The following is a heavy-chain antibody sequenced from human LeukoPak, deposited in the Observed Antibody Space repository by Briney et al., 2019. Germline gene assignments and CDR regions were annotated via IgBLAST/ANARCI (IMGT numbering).Heavy chain of an antibody. CDR2: ISGYNGNT. D-gene: IGHD2-2*01. Sequence: VASVKVSCKASGFTFTSYGFTWVRQAPGQGLEWMGWISGYNGNTNYAQKLQGRVTMTTDTFTRTAYMELRSLRSDDTAVYYCARGGSSTYIDYWGQGTLVTVSS. V-gene: IGHV1-18*01. CDR1: GFTFTSYG. CDR3: ARGGSSTYIDY. J-gene: IGHJ4*02.